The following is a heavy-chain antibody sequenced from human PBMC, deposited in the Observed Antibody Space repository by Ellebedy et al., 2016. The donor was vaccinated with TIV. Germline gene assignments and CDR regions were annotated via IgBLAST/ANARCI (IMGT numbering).Heavy chain of an antibody. D-gene: IGHD6-19*01. CDR1: GFTFSSYG. CDR2: IWKEGNNK. CDR3: ARSGSGWYPHDF. V-gene: IGHV3-33*01. J-gene: IGHJ4*02. Sequence: GESLKISCAASGFTFSSYGMHWVRQAPGKGLEWVAVIWKEGNNKYYADSVKGRFTISRDNSKNTLYLQMNRLGAEDTAVYYCARSGSGWYPHDFWGQGTLVTVSS.